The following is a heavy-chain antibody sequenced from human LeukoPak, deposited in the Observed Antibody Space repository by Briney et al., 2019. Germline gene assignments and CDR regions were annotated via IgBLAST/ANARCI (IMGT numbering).Heavy chain of an antibody. CDR1: GFTFSAYA. CDR2: ISHDGYST. D-gene: IGHD5/OR15-5a*01. Sequence: GGSLRLSCAASGFTFSAYAMSWVRQAPGKGLEWVSTISHDGYSTYYADSVKGHFTVSRDKSKNMLYLQVNSLRAEDTAVYYRLKSTVSTGSDTWGQGTLVTVSS. CDR3: LKSTVSTGSDT. J-gene: IGHJ5*02. V-gene: IGHV3-23*01.